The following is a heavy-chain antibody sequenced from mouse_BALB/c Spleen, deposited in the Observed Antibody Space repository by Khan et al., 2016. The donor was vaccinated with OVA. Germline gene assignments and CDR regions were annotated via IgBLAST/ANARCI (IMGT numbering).Heavy chain of an antibody. CDR1: GFTFSTYG. J-gene: IGHJ3*01. V-gene: IGHV5-6*01. CDR3: ARLAYYYNSEGFAY. Sequence: EVELVESGGDFVRPGGSLKLSCAASGFTFSTYGMSWVRQTPDKRLEWVATINTGGAYTYYPDSVKGRFTISRDNAKNTLYLQLRSLKSEDTAIYYGARLAYYYNSEGFAYWGQGTLGTVSA. CDR2: INTGGAYT. D-gene: IGHD1-1*01.